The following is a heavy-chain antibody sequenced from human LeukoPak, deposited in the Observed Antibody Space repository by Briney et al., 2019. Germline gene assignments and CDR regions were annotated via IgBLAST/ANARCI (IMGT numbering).Heavy chain of an antibody. J-gene: IGHJ4*02. Sequence: PGGSLRLSCAASGFTFSSYGMHWVRQAPGKGLEWVAVIWYDGGNKYYADSVKGRFTISRDNSKNTLYLQMNSLRAEDTAVYYCAKGSFDWLFDYWGQGTLVTVSS. V-gene: IGHV3-33*06. CDR3: AKGSFDWLFDY. D-gene: IGHD3-9*01. CDR1: GFTFSSYG. CDR2: IWYDGGNK.